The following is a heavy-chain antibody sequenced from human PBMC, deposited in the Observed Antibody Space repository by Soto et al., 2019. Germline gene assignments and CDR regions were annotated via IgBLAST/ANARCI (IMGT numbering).Heavy chain of an antibody. Sequence: SETLSLTCTVSGGPISSGGYYWNWIRQHPGKGLEWIGYIIYGGSTYYNPSLKSRVTISVDMSKNQFSLRLSSVTAADRAVYYCARGSVDTVDSSGFYEYWGQGTPVTVSS. V-gene: IGHV4-31*03. CDR1: GGPISSGGYY. D-gene: IGHD3-22*01. J-gene: IGHJ4*02. CDR3: ARGSVDTVDSSGFYEY. CDR2: IIYGGST.